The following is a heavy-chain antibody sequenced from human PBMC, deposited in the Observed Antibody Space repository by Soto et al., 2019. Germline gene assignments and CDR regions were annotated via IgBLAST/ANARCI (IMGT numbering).Heavy chain of an antibody. Sequence: GGSLRPSCVASRFTFTSYAMSWVRQAPGKGLEWVAAISASCGATIHPDSVKGRLTITRDNSKNTLYRQMNSRRAEDTAVYYCAKDVEGGSLFRGAFDYWGQGTQVTVSS. CDR1: RFTFTSYA. CDR3: AKDVEGGSLFRGAFDY. D-gene: IGHD1-26*01. J-gene: IGHJ4*02. V-gene: IGHV3-23*01. CDR2: ISASCGAT.